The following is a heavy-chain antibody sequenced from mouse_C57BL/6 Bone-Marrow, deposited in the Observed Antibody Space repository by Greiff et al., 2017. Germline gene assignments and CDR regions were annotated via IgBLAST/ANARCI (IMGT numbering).Heavy chain of an antibody. J-gene: IGHJ4*01. Sequence: EVMLVESGEGLVKPGGSLKLSCAASGFTFSSYAMSWVRQTPEKRLEWVAYISSGGDYIYYADTVKGRFTISRDNARNTLYLQMSSLKSEDTAMYYCTRYGSSHYYAMDYWGQGTSVTVSS. D-gene: IGHD1-1*01. CDR3: TRYGSSHYYAMDY. CDR2: ISSGGDYI. V-gene: IGHV5-9-1*02. CDR1: GFTFSSYA.